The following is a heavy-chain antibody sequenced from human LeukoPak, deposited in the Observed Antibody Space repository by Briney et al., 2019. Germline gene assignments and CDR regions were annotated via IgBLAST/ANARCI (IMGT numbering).Heavy chain of an antibody. CDR1: GFTFSSYP. V-gene: IGHV3-23*01. J-gene: IGHJ3*02. CDR2: IRGSGGST. CDR3: AKDRSRGYAFDI. D-gene: IGHD6-13*01. Sequence: GGSLRLSCAASGFTFSSYPKSWVRQAPGKGLEWVSGIRGSGGSTDYADSVTGRFTISRDNSKNTLYLQMTSLRAEDTAVYYCAKDRSRGYAFDIWGQGTMVTVSS.